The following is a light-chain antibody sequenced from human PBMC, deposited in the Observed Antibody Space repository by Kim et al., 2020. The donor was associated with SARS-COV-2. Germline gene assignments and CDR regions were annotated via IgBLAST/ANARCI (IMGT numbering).Light chain of an antibody. J-gene: IGLJ3*02. Sequence: GQWFTSSYTGSNSDIGGYNYVSWYQQHPVTATKLIIYDVTQRPSGVSDRFSGSKSGNTASLIISGLQADDAADYYCSSYTSSKTWVFGGGTQLTVL. CDR2: DVT. CDR1: NSDIGGYNY. V-gene: IGLV2-14*03. CDR3: SSYTSSKTWV.